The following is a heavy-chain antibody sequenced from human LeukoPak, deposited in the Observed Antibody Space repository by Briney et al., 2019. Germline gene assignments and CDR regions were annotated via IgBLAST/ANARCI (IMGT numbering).Heavy chain of an antibody. CDR2: INHSGST. CDR1: GGSISSSSYY. J-gene: IGHJ4*02. Sequence: SETLSLTCTVSGGSISSSSYYWGWIRQPPGKGLEWIGEINHSGSTNYNPSLKSRVTISVDTSKNQFSLKLSSVTAADTAVYYCARGYYDSSGYNDYWGQGTLVTVSS. V-gene: IGHV4-39*07. CDR3: ARGYYDSSGYNDY. D-gene: IGHD3-22*01.